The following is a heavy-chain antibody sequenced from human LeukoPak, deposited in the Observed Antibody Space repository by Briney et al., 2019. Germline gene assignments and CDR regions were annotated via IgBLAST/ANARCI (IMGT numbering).Heavy chain of an antibody. D-gene: IGHD2-2*01. CDR1: GYTFTGYY. V-gene: IGHV1-2*02. J-gene: IGHJ3*02. CDR2: INPNSGGT. CDR3: ARVVVPAAPSCDAFDI. Sequence: ASVKVSCKASGYTFTGYYMHWVRQAPGQGLEWMGWINPNSGGTNYAQKFQGRVTMARDTSISTAYMELSRLRSDGTAVYYCARVVVPAAPSCDAFDIWGQGTMVTVSS.